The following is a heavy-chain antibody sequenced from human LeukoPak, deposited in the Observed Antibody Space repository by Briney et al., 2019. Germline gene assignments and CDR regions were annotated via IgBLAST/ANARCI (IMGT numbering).Heavy chain of an antibody. D-gene: IGHD4/OR15-4a*01. J-gene: IGHJ4*02. CDR2: ISGNGGAT. Sequence: KAGGSLRLSCGASGFAFTTSGFTFHTFAMSWVRQAPGKGLEWVSTISGNGGATYYADSVRGRFTLSRDNSKHTLYLQMNSPRAEDTAVYYCAKGGEIYGGLFDSWGQGTLVTVSS. V-gene: IGHV3-23*01. CDR3: AKGGEIYGGLFDS. CDR1: GFTFHTFA.